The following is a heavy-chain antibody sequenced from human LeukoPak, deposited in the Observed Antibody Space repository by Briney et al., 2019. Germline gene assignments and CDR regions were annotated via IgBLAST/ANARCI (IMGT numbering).Heavy chain of an antibody. CDR2: IIHSGKT. V-gene: IGHV4-34*01. D-gene: IGHD3-16*01. Sequence: SETLSLTCAVSNGSFLGYYWSWIRQPPGKGLEWIGEIIHSGKTNFNPSLKRRAPISVDTSKKHFSLNLTAVTAADPAVYYCARGSYFQYWDQGTPVIVSS. CDR3: ARGSYFQY. CDR1: NGSFLGYY. J-gene: IGHJ1*01.